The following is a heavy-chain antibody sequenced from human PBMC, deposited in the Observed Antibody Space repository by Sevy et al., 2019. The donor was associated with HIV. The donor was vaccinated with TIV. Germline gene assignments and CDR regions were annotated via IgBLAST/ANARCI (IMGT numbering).Heavy chain of an antibody. CDR2: IKSKADGGTT. Sequence: GGSLRLSCAASGFTFSNAWMSWDRQAPGKGLEWVGRIKSKADGGTTDYTAPVKGRLTISRNDSKNTLYLQMNSLKAEDTAVYYCTTVYTVTADYWGQGTLVTVSS. CDR1: GFTFSNAW. D-gene: IGHD4-17*01. V-gene: IGHV3-15*01. J-gene: IGHJ4*02. CDR3: TTVYTVTADY.